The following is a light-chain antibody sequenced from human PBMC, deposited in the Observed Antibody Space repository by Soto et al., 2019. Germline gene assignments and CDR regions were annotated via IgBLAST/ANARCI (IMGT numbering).Light chain of an antibody. CDR1: QTISSW. J-gene: IGKJ1*01. CDR2: KAS. Sequence: DIQMTQSPSSLSASVGDRVTITCRASQTISSWLAWYQRKPGKAPKLLIYKASTLKSGVPSRFSGSGSGTEFTLTINSLQPDDFATYYCQQYHIYSGTFGQGTKVDI. V-gene: IGKV1-5*03. CDR3: QQYHIYSGT.